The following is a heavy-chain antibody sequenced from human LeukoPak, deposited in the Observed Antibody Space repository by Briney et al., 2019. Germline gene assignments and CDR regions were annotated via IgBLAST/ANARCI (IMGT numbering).Heavy chain of an antibody. V-gene: IGHV1-2*06. D-gene: IGHD2-15*01. CDR3: ARDQGYCSGGSCYSWVY. J-gene: IGHJ4*02. CDR2: INPNSGGT. CDR1: GYTFTGYY. Sequence: ASVKVSCKASGYTFTGYYMHWVRQAPGQGLEWMGRINPNSGGTNYAQKFQGRVTMTRDTSISTAYMELSRLRSDDTAVYYRARDQGYCSGGSCYSWVYWGQGTLVTVSS.